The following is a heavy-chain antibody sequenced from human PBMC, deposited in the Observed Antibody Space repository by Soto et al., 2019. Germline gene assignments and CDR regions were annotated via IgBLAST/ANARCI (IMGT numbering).Heavy chain of an antibody. J-gene: IGHJ6*02. V-gene: IGHV4-39*01. CDR1: GCSISSSSYY. CDR2: IYYSGST. Sequence: SETLSLTCTVSGCSISSSSYYWGWIRQPPGKGLEWIGSIYYSGSTYYNPSLKSRVTISVDTSKNQFSLKLSSVTAADTAVYYCARHGTAMVYYYYGMDVWGQGTTVTVSS. D-gene: IGHD5-18*01. CDR3: ARHGTAMVYYYYGMDV.